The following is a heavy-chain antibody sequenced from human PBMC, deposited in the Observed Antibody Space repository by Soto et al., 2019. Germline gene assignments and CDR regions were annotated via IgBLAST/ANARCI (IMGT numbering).Heavy chain of an antibody. CDR3: ARDLSKFAIVVAAGFDY. V-gene: IGHV1-18*01. Sequence: ASVKVSCKASGYTFTSYGISWVRQAPGQGLEWMGWISAYNDNTNYAHKLQGRVTMTPDTSTGTAYMELRGLRSDDTAVYYCARDLSKFAIVVAAGFDYWGQGTLVTVSS. CDR1: GYTFTSYG. D-gene: IGHD6-19*01. J-gene: IGHJ4*02. CDR2: ISAYNDNT.